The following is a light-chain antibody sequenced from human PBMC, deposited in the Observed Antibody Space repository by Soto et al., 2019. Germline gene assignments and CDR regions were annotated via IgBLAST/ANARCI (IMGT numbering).Light chain of an antibody. CDR2: GAS. CDR3: QQYNNSPT. Sequence: EIVTTQSPATLSVSPGERATLSCRASQSVSSNLAWYQQKPGQAPRLLIYGASTRATGIPARFSGSGSGTEFTLTISSLQSEDFAVYYCQQYNNSPTFGQGTKVDIK. V-gene: IGKV3-15*01. CDR1: QSVSSN. J-gene: IGKJ1*01.